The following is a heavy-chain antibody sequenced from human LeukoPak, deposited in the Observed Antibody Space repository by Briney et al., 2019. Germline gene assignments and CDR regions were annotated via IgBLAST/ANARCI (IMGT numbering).Heavy chain of an antibody. V-gene: IGHV3-23*01. J-gene: IGHJ4*02. D-gene: IGHD6-19*01. CDR3: AKDMEQWLANCFDY. Sequence: PGGSLRPSCAASGFTFSSYAMSWVRQAPGKGLEWVSAISGSGGSTYYADSVKGRFTISRDNSKNTLYLQMNSLRAEDTAVYYCAKDMEQWLANCFDYWGQGTLVTVSS. CDR1: GFTFSSYA. CDR2: ISGSGGST.